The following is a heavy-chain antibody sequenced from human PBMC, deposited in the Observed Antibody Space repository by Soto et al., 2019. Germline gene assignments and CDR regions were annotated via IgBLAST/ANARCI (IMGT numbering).Heavy chain of an antibody. Sequence: SETRSLTCTVSGGSISSYYWSWIRQPPGKGLEWIGYIYYSGSTNYNPSLKSRVTISVDTSKNQFSLKLSSVTAADTAVYYCARHGKQLGTDYYYYLYVRGKGTTVTVSS. D-gene: IGHD1-1*01. CDR2: IYYSGST. CDR3: ARHGKQLGTDYYYYLYV. V-gene: IGHV4-59*08. J-gene: IGHJ6*03. CDR1: GGSISSYY.